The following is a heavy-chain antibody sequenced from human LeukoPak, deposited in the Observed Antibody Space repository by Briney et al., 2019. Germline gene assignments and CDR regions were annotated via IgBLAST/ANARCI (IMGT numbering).Heavy chain of an antibody. CDR1: GGSFSGYY. CDR2: INHSGST. V-gene: IGHV4-34*01. D-gene: IGHD5-18*01. J-gene: IGHJ6*03. CDR3: ARGWSTAIFYYYMDV. Sequence: PSETLSHTCAVYGGSFSGYYWSWIRQPPGKGLEWIGEINHSGSTNYNPSLKSRVTISVDTSKNQFSLKLSSVTAADTAVYYCARGWSTAIFYYYMDVWGKGTTVTVSS.